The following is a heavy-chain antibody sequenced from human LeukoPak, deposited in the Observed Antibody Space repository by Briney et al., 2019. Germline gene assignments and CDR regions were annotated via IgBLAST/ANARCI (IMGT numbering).Heavy chain of an antibody. J-gene: IGHJ6*03. D-gene: IGHD2-2*01. CDR2: IHYTVSP. V-gene: IGHV4-59*01. CDR3: AREMILPVTRYHFYYMDV. Sequence: SETLSLTCSVSGSSISSFYWSWIRHSPGRGLEWIKYIHYTVSPHYNPSLRGRVTISLDRSQNQFSLNLTSVTAADTALYYCAREMILPVTRYHFYYMDVWGRGTAVTVSS. CDR1: GSSISSFY.